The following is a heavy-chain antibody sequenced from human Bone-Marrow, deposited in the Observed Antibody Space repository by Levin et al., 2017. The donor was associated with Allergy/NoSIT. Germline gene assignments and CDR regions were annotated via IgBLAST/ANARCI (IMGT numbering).Heavy chain of an antibody. CDR2: IKSKAAGETT. Sequence: GESLKISCAASGFSFKDYWMSWVRQAPGKGVEWVGRIKSKAAGETTSYVAPVKDRFTVSRDDSQNTVYLQMNSLKTEDTAVYYCTTDPRYWGQGTLVTVSA. CDR3: TTDPRY. J-gene: IGHJ4*02. CDR1: GFSFKDYW. V-gene: IGHV3-15*01.